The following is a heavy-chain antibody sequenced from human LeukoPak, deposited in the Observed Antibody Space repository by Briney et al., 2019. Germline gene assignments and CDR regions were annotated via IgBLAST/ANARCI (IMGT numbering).Heavy chain of an antibody. CDR1: GDTFTGHY. CDR2: INPNSGGT. D-gene: IGHD6-6*01. CDR3: ARGRGSSSGLSEG. V-gene: IGHV1-2*02. Sequence: ASVKVSCKASGDTFTGHYMHWVRQAPGQGLEWMGWINPNSGGTNYAQKFQGRVTMTRDTSISTAYMELSRLRSDDTAVYYCARGRGSSSGLSEGWGQGTLVTVSS. J-gene: IGHJ4*02.